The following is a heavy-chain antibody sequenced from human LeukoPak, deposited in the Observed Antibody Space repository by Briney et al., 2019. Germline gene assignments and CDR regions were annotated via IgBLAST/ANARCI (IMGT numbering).Heavy chain of an antibody. Sequence: GASVKVSCKASGYTFTSYGISWVRQAPGQGLEWMGWISAYNGNTNYAQKLQGRVTMTTDTSTSTAYMELRSLRSDDTAVYYCARLGLRRQSTYYDFWSGYYTAGDDDYWGQGTLVTVSS. CDR1: GYTFTSYG. D-gene: IGHD3-3*01. CDR3: ARLGLRRQSTYYDFWSGYYTAGDDDY. J-gene: IGHJ4*02. CDR2: ISAYNGNT. V-gene: IGHV1-18*01.